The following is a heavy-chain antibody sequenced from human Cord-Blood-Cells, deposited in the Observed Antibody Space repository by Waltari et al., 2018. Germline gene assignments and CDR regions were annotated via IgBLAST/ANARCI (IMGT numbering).Heavy chain of an antibody. Sequence: QVQLQQWGAGLLKPSETLSLTCAVYGGSFSGYYWSWIRQPPGKGLEWIGEINHSESTTHNPSLKSRVTISVDTSKNQFSLKLSSVTAADTAVYYCARGSTYYDYVWGSYRLDAFDIWGQGTMVTVSS. V-gene: IGHV4-34*01. CDR3: ARGSTYYDYVWGSYRLDAFDI. J-gene: IGHJ3*02. CDR2: INHSEST. CDR1: GGSFSGYY. D-gene: IGHD3-16*02.